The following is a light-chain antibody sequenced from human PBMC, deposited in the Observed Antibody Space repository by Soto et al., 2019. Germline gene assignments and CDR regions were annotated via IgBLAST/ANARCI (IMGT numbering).Light chain of an antibody. V-gene: IGKV1-5*01. CDR2: DAS. Sequence: DIQMAQFPSALSASVGDRVTITCRASQNVNNWLAWYQHKPGKAPQLLIYDASVLETGVPSRFSGSGSGTEFTLAISGLQSDDFATYYCQQYNTYWTFGPGTKVDIQ. CDR3: QQYNTYWT. J-gene: IGKJ1*01. CDR1: QNVNNW.